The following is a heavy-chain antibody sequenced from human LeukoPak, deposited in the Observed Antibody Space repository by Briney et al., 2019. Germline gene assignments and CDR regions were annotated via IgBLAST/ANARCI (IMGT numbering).Heavy chain of an antibody. Sequence: ASVKVSCKASGYTFTSYGISWVRQAPGQGLEWMGWIGAYNGNTNYAQKLQGRVTMTTDTSTSTAYMELSSLRSEDTAVYYCARGGGSYYVVAFDIWGQGTMVTVSS. J-gene: IGHJ3*02. CDR2: IGAYNGNT. V-gene: IGHV1-18*01. CDR1: GYTFTSYG. CDR3: ARGGGSYYVVAFDI. D-gene: IGHD1-26*01.